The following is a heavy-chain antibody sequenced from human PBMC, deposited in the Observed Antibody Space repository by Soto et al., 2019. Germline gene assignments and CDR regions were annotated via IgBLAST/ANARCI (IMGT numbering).Heavy chain of an antibody. CDR3: VRSGRRSGIDY. Sequence: QVQLVQSGAEVKKPGASVKVSCEASGYTFSSYHISWVRQASGQGLEWMGWVNPNSNETDYAQKFQGRVTMAGNTSIRSAYMDLSSLRSDDTAVYYCVRSGRRSGIDYWGQGTLVTVSS. CDR2: VNPNSNET. J-gene: IGHJ4*02. D-gene: IGHD2-15*01. CDR1: GYTFSSYH. V-gene: IGHV1-8*01.